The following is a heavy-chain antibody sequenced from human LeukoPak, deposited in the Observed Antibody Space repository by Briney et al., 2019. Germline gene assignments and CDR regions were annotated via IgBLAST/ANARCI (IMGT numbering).Heavy chain of an antibody. Sequence: PGGSLRLSCAASGLTFSNYWMHWVRQAPGKGLVWVSRINGDESSTTYADSVKGRFTISRDNAKNTLYLQMNSLRAEDTAVYYCASILRSSSGYYFDYWGQGTLVTVSS. CDR2: INGDESST. CDR3: ASILRSSSGYYFDY. J-gene: IGHJ4*02. CDR1: GLTFSNYW. D-gene: IGHD3-10*01. V-gene: IGHV3-74*01.